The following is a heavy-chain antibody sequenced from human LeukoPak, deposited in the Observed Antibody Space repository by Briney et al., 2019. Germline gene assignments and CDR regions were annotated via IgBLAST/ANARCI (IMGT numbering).Heavy chain of an antibody. J-gene: IGHJ5*02. CDR3: ARGLVVGAGRFDP. CDR1: GGSMTNYY. V-gene: IGHV4-59*01. CDR2: IFYTGNT. D-gene: IGHD3-22*01. Sequence: SSETLSLTCTVSGGSMTNYYWSRIRQTPRKGLEWMGYIFYTGNTDYNPSLKSRLTISVDTSKNQFSLNLRSVTTADTGVYFCARGLVVGAGRFDPWGQGTLAIVSS.